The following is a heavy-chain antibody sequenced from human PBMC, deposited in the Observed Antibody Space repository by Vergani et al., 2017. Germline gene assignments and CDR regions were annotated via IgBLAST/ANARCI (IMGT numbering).Heavy chain of an antibody. D-gene: IGHD7-27*01. Sequence: QVQLQQWGAGLLKPSETLSLTCAVYGGSFSGYYWSWIRQPPGKRLEWIGEINHSGSTNYNPSLKSRVTIAVDTSKNQFSLKLSSVTAADTAVYYCASRNWGLKRAFDIWGQGTMVTVSS. J-gene: IGHJ3*02. CDR2: INHSGST. CDR3: ASRNWGLKRAFDI. V-gene: IGHV4-34*01. CDR1: GGSFSGYY.